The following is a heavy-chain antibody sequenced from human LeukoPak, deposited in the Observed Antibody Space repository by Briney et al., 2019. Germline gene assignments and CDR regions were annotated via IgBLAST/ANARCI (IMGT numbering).Heavy chain of an antibody. CDR3: ASLQEYTPYYYYGMDV. D-gene: IGHD1-1*01. CDR1: GGTFSSYA. J-gene: IGHJ6*04. CDR2: IIPIFGTA. Sequence: ASVKVSCKASGGTFSSYAISWVRQAPGQGLEWMGGIIPIFGTANYAQKFQGRVTITADESTSTAYMELSSLRSEDTAVYYCASLQEYTPYYYYGMDVWGKGTTVTVSS. V-gene: IGHV1-69*13.